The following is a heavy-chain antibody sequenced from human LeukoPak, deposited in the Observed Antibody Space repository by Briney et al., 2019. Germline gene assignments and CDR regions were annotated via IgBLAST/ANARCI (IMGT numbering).Heavy chain of an antibody. Sequence: GASVKVSCKASEYTFTGYYMNWVRQAPGQGLEWMGWINPNSGGTNYAQKFQGRVTMARDTSISTAYMELSRLRSDDTAVYYCARAEYYYDSSGLKGLPFDYWGQGTPVTVSS. J-gene: IGHJ4*02. CDR1: EYTFTGYY. CDR2: INPNSGGT. CDR3: ARAEYYYDSSGLKGLPFDY. V-gene: IGHV1-2*02. D-gene: IGHD3-22*01.